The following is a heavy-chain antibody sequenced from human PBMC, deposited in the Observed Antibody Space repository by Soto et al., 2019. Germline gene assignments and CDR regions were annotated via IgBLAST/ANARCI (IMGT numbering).Heavy chain of an antibody. D-gene: IGHD2-21*02. J-gene: IGHJ5*02. Sequence: SVKVSCKASGRTFSSYAISWVRQSPGQGLEWMGGIIPIFGTANYAQKFQGRVTITADESTSTAYMELSSLRSEDTAVYYCARDTVVVTASGAWFDPWGQGTLVTVSS. CDR1: GRTFSSYA. CDR3: ARDTVVVTASGAWFDP. CDR2: IIPIFGTA. V-gene: IGHV1-69*13.